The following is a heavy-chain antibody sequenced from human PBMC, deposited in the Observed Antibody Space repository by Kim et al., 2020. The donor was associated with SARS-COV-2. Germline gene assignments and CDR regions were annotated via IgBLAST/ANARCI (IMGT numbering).Heavy chain of an antibody. Sequence: ASVKVSCKASGYTFTSYYMHWVRQAPGQGLEWMGIINPSGGSTSYAQKFQGRVTMTRDTSTSTVYMELSSLRSEDTAVYYCARDTVVVTAMDYYYYGMDVWGQGTTVTVSS. CDR1: GYTFTSYY. D-gene: IGHD2-21*02. V-gene: IGHV1-46*01. CDR3: ARDTVVVTAMDYYYYGMDV. J-gene: IGHJ6*02. CDR2: INPSGGST.